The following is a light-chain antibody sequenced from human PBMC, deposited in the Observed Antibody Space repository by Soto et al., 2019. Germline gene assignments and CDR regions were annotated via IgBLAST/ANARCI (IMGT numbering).Light chain of an antibody. J-gene: IGKJ2*01. CDR3: QQYGSSPYT. V-gene: IGKV3-20*01. Sequence: EIVLTQSPGTLSLSPGERATLSCRASQSVSSTYLAWYQQKPGQAPRLLIYGASSRATGISDRFSGGGSGTDFTLTISRLEPEDFAVYYCQQYGSSPYTFGQGTKLEIK. CDR1: QSVSSTY. CDR2: GAS.